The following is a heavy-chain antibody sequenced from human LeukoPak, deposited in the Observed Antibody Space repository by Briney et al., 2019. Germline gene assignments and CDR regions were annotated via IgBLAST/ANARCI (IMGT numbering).Heavy chain of an antibody. Sequence: GGSLRLSCAASGFTFSSYGMHWVRQAPGKGLEWVAFIRYDGSNKYYADSVKGRFTISRDNSKNSLYLQMNSLRAEDTAVYYCAGSILTGYPNFDYWGQGTLVTVSS. D-gene: IGHD3-9*01. CDR1: GFTFSSYG. CDR3: AGSILTGYPNFDY. CDR2: IRYDGSNK. V-gene: IGHV3-30*02. J-gene: IGHJ4*02.